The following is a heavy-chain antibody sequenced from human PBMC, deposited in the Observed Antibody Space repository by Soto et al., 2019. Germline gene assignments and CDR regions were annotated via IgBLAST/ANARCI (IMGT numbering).Heavy chain of an antibody. CDR3: ARRESLRSSSDAFDI. CDR1: GYRFTSYW. CDR2: IYPGDSDT. D-gene: IGHD1-26*01. V-gene: IGHV5-51*01. J-gene: IGHJ3*02. Sequence: GESLKISCKGSGYRFTSYWIGWVRQMPGKGLEWMGIIYPGDSDTRYSPSFQVQVTISADKSISTAYLHWSHLKSSDTAMYYCARRESLRSSSDAFDIWGQGTMVTVSS.